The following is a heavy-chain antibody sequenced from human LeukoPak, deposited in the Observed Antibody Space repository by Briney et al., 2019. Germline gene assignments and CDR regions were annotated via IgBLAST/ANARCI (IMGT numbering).Heavy chain of an antibody. CDR2: IYYSGST. Sequence: SETLSLTCTVSGGSISSYYWSWIRQPPGKGLELIGFIYYSGSTSYNPSLKGRVTISVDTSKSQFSLKLSSVIAADTAVYYCARRAYSSGFDYIDYWGQGTLVTVSS. V-gene: IGHV4-59*08. CDR1: GGSISSYY. CDR3: ARRAYSSGFDYIDY. D-gene: IGHD6-19*01. J-gene: IGHJ4*02.